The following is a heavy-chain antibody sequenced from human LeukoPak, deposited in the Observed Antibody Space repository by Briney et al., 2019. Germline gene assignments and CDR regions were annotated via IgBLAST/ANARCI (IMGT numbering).Heavy chain of an antibody. CDR1: GFTFNTYS. D-gene: IGHD3-22*01. V-gene: IGHV3-21*01. J-gene: IGHJ4*02. Sequence: GSLRLSCAATGFTFNTYSMNWLRQAPGKGLEWVSSITHSSGYIYYAGSVKGRFTISRDNAKNSLYLQMNSLRAEDTAVYYCARDREYYDSSGYYNYWGQGTLVTVSS. CDR3: ARDREYYDSSGYYNY. CDR2: ITHSSGYI.